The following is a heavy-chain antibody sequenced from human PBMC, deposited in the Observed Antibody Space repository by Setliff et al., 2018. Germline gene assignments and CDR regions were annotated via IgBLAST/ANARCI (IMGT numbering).Heavy chain of an antibody. D-gene: IGHD6-6*01. CDR3: ARAGLAGRTSSYYYYYYMDV. V-gene: IGHV4-4*02. Sequence: SETLSLTCAVSGGSISSSNWWSWVRQPPGKGLEWIGEIYHSGSTSYNPSLKSRVTISVDTSKNQFSLKLSSVTAADTAVYYCARAGLAGRTSSYYYYYYMDVWGKGTTVTVSS. CDR2: IYHSGST. CDR1: GGSISSSNW. J-gene: IGHJ6*03.